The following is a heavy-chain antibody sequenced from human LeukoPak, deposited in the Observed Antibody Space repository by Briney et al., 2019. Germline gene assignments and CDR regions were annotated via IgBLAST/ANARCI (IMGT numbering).Heavy chain of an antibody. CDR2: IKQDRSEK. CDR1: GFTFSSWW. V-gene: IGHV3-7*01. J-gene: IGHJ6*04. D-gene: IGHD5-12*01. Sequence: PGGSLRLSCAVSGFTFSSWWMTWVRQAPGKGLEWVANIKQDRSEKNYVDSVKGRFTISRDNAKNSLDLQMNRLRAEDTAVYYCARGHIGMDVWGKGTTVTVSS. CDR3: ARGHIGMDV.